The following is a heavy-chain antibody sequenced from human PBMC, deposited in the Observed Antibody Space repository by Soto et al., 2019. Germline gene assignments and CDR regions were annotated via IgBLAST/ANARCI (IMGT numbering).Heavy chain of an antibody. J-gene: IGHJ5*02. CDR2: IYYSGFT. CDR3: ARSVFP. V-gene: IGHV4-59*06. Sequence: SETLSLTCTVSGDSISTDYWSWIRQHPGKGLEWIGYIYYSGFTYYNPSLKSRVTISVDTSKNQFSLKLSSVTAADTAVYYCARSVFPWGQGTLVTVSS. CDR1: GDSISTDY.